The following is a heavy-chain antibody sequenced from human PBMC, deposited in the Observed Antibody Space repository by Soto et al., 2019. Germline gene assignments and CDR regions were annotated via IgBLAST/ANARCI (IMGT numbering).Heavy chain of an antibody. Sequence: QVQLQQWGAGLLKPSETLSLTCAVYGGSFSGYYWSWIRQPPGKGLEWIGEINHSGSTNYNPSLKSRVTISVDTSKNQFSLKLSSVTAADTAVYYCASVENLYPVGYWGQGTLVTVSS. J-gene: IGHJ4*02. D-gene: IGHD3-16*01. CDR1: GGSFSGYY. V-gene: IGHV4-34*01. CDR3: ASVENLYPVGY. CDR2: INHSGST.